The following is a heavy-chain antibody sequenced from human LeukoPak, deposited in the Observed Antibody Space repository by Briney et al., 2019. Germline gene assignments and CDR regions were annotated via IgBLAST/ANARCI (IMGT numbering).Heavy chain of an antibody. Sequence: GGSLRLSCAASGFTFSNYAMSWVRQAPGKGLEWVSSISGSGGSTLYADSVKGRFTTSRDNSKNTLYLQMNSLRAEDTAVYYCAKAYYDSSGYYNYFDYWGQGTLVTVSS. CDR1: GFTFSNYA. J-gene: IGHJ4*02. D-gene: IGHD3-22*01. CDR3: AKAYYDSSGYYNYFDY. V-gene: IGHV3-23*01. CDR2: ISGSGGST.